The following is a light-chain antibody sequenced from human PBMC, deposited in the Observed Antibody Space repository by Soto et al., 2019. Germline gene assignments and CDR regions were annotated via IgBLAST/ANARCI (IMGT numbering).Light chain of an antibody. Sequence: EVVLTQSPGTLSLSPGEGATLSCRASHNISSTYLAWYQQKPGQAPRLLIYGASSRATGIPDRFSGSGSGTDFTITVSRLEPEDLAVFYCQHYGSSMYTFGPGTRLDIK. J-gene: IGKJ2*01. CDR3: QHYGSSMYT. CDR1: HNISSTY. V-gene: IGKV3-20*01. CDR2: GAS.